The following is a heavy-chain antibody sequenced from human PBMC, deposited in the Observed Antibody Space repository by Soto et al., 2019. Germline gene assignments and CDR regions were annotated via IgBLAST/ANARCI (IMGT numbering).Heavy chain of an antibody. CDR1: GGTFSSYT. D-gene: IGHD3-22*01. CDR3: ARDFYDSSGPFAFDI. V-gene: IGHV1-69*04. CDR2: IIPILGIA. Sequence: SVKVSCKASGGTFSSYTISWVRQAPGQGLEWMGRIIPILGIANYAQKFQGRVTITADKSTSTAYMELSSLRSEDTAVYYCARDFYDSSGPFAFDILGQPTMVTVSS. J-gene: IGHJ3*02.